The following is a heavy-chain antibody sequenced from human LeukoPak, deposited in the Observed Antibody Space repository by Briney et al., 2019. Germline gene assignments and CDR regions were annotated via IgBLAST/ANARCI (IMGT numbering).Heavy chain of an antibody. CDR2: IYYSGST. CDR1: GGSISSYY. V-gene: IGHV4-59*01. Sequence: PSETLSLTCTVSGGSISSYYWSWIRQPPGKGLEWIGYIYYSGSTNYNPSLKSRVTISVDTSKNQFSLKLSSVTAADTAVYYCVTRAAWPYNWFDPWGQGTLVTVSS. D-gene: IGHD2-15*01. CDR3: VTRAAWPYNWFDP. J-gene: IGHJ5*02.